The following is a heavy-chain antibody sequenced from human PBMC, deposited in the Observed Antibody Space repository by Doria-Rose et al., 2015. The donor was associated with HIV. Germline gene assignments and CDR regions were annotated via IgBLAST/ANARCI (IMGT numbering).Heavy chain of an antibody. CDR1: GVSLSSPGMG. Sequence: SGPVLVKPTETLTLTCTVSGVSLSSPGMGVSWIRQPPGKALAWLANIFSDDDRSYKTSRKSRLTIARGTYKSQVVITMTDMDPVDTATYYCARIKSSRWYHKYYFDFWGQGTLVIVSA. D-gene: IGHD6-13*01. V-gene: IGHV2-26*01. CDR2: IFSDDDR. J-gene: IGHJ4*02. CDR3: ARIKSSRWYHKYYFDF.